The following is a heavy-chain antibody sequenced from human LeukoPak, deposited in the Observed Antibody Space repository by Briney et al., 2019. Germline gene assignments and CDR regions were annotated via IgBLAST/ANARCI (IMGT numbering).Heavy chain of an antibody. CDR2: IRKKAHSYTT. J-gene: IGHJ4*02. CDR3: ARVSPIGVYCFDY. CDR1: GFIFSDHY. Sequence: GGSLRLSCAASGFIFSDHYMDWVRQAPGKGLEWVGHIRKKAHSYTTEYAASVKGRFTISRDDSKNSLYLQMNSLKTEDTAVYYCARVSPIGVYCFDYWGQGALVTVSS. V-gene: IGHV3-72*01. D-gene: IGHD5/OR15-5a*01.